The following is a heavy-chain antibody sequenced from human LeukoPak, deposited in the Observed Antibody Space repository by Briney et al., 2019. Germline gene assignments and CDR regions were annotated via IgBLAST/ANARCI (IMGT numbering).Heavy chain of an antibody. V-gene: IGHV3-23*01. D-gene: IGHD5-18*01. Sequence: GGSLRLSSAASGLTFSSYALSWGPQAPGQGREGWSAISGSSGSTYYADPGKGRFTISRANSKTTLYLQKNCLRAEDTAVYYCAKPRNRSCSDGRGDAFDIWGQGTMVTVSS. CDR3: AKPRNRSCSDGRGDAFDI. J-gene: IGHJ3*02. CDR2: ISGSSGST. CDR1: GLTFSSYA.